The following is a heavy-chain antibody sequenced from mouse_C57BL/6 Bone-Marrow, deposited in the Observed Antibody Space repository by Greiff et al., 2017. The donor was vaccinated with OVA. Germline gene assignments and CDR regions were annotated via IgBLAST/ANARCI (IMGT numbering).Heavy chain of an antibody. CDR2: IYPSSGNT. Sequence: QVQLQQSGAELARPGASVKLSCKASGYTFTSYGISWVKQRTGQGLEWIGEIYPSSGNTYYNEKFKDKATLTADESSSTAYMELRSLTSEDSAVYFCARGGDYDEGDYWDQGTTLTVSS. CDR1: GYTFTSYG. J-gene: IGHJ2*01. V-gene: IGHV1-81*01. CDR3: ARGGDYDEGDY. D-gene: IGHD2-4*01.